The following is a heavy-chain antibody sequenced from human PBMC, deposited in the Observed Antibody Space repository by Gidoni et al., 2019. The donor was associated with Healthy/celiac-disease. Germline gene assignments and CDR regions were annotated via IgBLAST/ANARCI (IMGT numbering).Heavy chain of an antibody. V-gene: IGHV3-21*01. Sequence: EVQLVESGGGLVKPGGSLRLSCAASGFTFSSYSMNWVRQAPGKGLEWVSSISSSSSYIYYADSVKGRFTISRDNAKNSLYLQMNSLRAEDTAVYYCARYYYDSSGYHSDVFDPWGQGTLVTVSS. CDR2: ISSSSSYI. D-gene: IGHD3-22*01. CDR1: GFTFSSYS. J-gene: IGHJ5*02. CDR3: ARYYYDSSGYHSDVFDP.